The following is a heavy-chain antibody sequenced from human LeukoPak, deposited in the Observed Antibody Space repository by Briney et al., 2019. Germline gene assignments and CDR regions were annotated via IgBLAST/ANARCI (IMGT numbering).Heavy chain of an antibody. D-gene: IGHD2-21*02. V-gene: IGHV3-21*01. Sequence: PGGSLRLSCAASGFTFSSYSMNWVRQAPGKGLEWVSSISSSSSYIYYADSVKGRFTISRDNAKNSLYLQMNSLRAEDTAVYYCARDAAYCGGDCPFDYWGQGTLVTVSS. CDR1: GFTFSSYS. CDR3: ARDAAYCGGDCPFDY. J-gene: IGHJ4*02. CDR2: ISSSSSYI.